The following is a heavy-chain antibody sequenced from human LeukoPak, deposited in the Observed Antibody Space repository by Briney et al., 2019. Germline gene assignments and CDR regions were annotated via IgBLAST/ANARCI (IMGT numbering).Heavy chain of an antibody. V-gene: IGHV4-4*02. D-gene: IGHD6-13*01. CDR2: IHHSGSI. CDR1: GVSISSNLW. CDR3: ARGRAAAGTGGTTMVDY. Sequence: PSETLSLTCAVSGVSISSNLWWTWVRQPPGKGLEWIAEIHHSGSINYNPSLKSRVTISVDKSKNQFSLKLSSVTAADTAVYYCARGRAAAGTGGTTMVDYWGQGTLVTVSS. J-gene: IGHJ4*02.